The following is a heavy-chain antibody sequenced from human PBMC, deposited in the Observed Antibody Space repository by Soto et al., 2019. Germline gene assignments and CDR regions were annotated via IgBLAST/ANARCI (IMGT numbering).Heavy chain of an antibody. CDR3: AWEGDCTNGVCFGAPVDY. V-gene: IGHV1-69*01. J-gene: IGHJ4*02. D-gene: IGHD2-8*01. CDR1: GGTFSSYA. Sequence: QVQLVQSGAEVKKPGSSVKVSCKASGGTFSSYAISWVRQAPGQGLEWMGGIIPIFGTANYAQKFQGRVTITADESTSTAYMELSSLRSEDTAVYYCAWEGDCTNGVCFGAPVDYWGQGTLVTVSS. CDR2: IIPIFGTA.